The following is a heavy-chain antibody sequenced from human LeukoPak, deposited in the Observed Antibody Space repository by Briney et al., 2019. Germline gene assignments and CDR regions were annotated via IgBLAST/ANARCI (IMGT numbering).Heavy chain of an antibody. V-gene: IGHV1-2*02. CDR1: GYTFTGYY. CDR2: INPNSGGT. CDR3: ARGNTAMVTILGY. Sequence: ASVKVSCKASGYTFTGYYMHWVRQAPGQGLEWMGWINPNSGGTNYAQKFQGRVTMTRDTSISTAYMELSRLRSDDTAVYYCARGNTAMVTILGYWGQGTPVTVSS. D-gene: IGHD5-18*01. J-gene: IGHJ4*02.